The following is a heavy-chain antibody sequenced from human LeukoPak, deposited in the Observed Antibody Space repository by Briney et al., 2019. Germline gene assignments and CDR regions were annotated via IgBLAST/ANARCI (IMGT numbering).Heavy chain of an antibody. D-gene: IGHD1-14*01. J-gene: IGHJ4*02. CDR1: GGSFSHSY. CDR2: INHSGIS. Sequence: PSETLSLTCAVYGGSFSHSYWNWVRQPPGKGLEWIGEINHSGISSYKPSLSSRVTMSQDTSKNHFSLKLASVAAADMAVYYCVRGPDHAKVGYWGQGTPVTVSS. CDR3: VRGPDHAKVGY. V-gene: IGHV4-34*01.